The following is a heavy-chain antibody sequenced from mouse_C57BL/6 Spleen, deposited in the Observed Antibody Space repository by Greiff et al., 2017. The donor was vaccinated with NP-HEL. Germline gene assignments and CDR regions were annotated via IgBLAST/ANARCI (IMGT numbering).Heavy chain of an antibody. D-gene: IGHD2-1*01. V-gene: IGHV1-53*01. CDR1: GYTFTSYW. CDR3: ARGGNYLYWYFDV. CDR2: INPSNGGT. J-gene: IGHJ1*03. Sequence: QVQLKQPGTELVKPGASVKLSCKASGYTFTSYWMHWVKQRPGQGLEWIGNINPSNGGTNYNEKFKSKATLTVDKSSSTAYMQLSSLTSEDSAVYYCARGGNYLYWYFDVWGTGTTVTVSS.